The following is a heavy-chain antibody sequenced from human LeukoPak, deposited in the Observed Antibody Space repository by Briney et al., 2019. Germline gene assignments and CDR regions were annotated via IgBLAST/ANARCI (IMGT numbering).Heavy chain of an antibody. CDR2: IKQDGSEK. Sequence: GGSLRLSCAASGFTFSSYWMSWVRQAPGKGLEWVANIKQDGSEKYYVDSVKGRFTISRDNSKNTLDLQMNSLRADDTATYYCAKEKRNLRGARDAFDIWGQGTLVTVSA. D-gene: IGHD1-26*01. CDR1: GFTFSSYW. V-gene: IGHV3-7*05. J-gene: IGHJ3*02. CDR3: AKEKRNLRGARDAFDI.